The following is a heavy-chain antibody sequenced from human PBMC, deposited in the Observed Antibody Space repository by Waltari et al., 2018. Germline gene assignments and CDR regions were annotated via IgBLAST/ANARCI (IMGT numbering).Heavy chain of an antibody. CDR1: GYTFTSYY. CDR3: ASSARTNWFDP. D-gene: IGHD3-10*01. Sequence: VQLVQSGAEVKKPGASVKVSCKASGYTFTSYYMHWVRQAPGQGLEWMGIINPSGGSTSYAQKFQGRVTMTSDTSTSTVYMELSSLRSEDTAVYYCASSARTNWFDPWGQGTLVTVSS. V-gene: IGHV1-46*01. CDR2: INPSGGST. J-gene: IGHJ5*02.